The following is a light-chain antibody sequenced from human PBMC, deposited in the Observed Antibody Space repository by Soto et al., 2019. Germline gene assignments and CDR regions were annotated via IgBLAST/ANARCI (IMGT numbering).Light chain of an antibody. CDR3: SSYTSSSPLDV. Sequence: QSALTQPPSVSGSPGQSVTISCTGTSSDVGSYNRVSWHQQPPGTAPKLMIYEVSNRPSGVPDRFSGSKSGNTASLTISGLQAEDEADYYCSSYTSSSPLDVFGTGTKVTVL. CDR1: SSDVGSYNR. CDR2: EVS. V-gene: IGLV2-18*02. J-gene: IGLJ1*01.